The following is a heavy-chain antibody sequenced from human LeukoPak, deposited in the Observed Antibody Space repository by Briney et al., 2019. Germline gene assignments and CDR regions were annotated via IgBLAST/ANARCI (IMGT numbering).Heavy chain of an antibody. CDR1: GGSISGYY. V-gene: IGHV4-59*01. J-gene: IGHJ4*02. Sequence: SETLSLTCTVSGGSISGYYWSWIRQPPGKGLEWIGYIYYIGSTNYSPSLKSRVTMSVDTSKSQFSLKLSSVTAADTAVYYCARYYDGRALDYWGQGTLVTVSS. D-gene: IGHD3-22*01. CDR3: ARYYDGRALDY. CDR2: IYYIGST.